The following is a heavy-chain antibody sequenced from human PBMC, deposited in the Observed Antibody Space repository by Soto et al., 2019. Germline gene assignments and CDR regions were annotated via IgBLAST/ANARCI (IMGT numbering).Heavy chain of an antibody. J-gene: IGHJ6*02. CDR1: GYTFTSYA. D-gene: IGHD6-19*01. V-gene: IGHV1-3*01. CDR2: INAGNGNT. Sequence: ASVKVSCKASGYTFTSYAMHWVRQAPGQRLEWMGWINAGNGNTKYSQKFQGRVTITRDTSASTAYMELSSLRSEDTAVYYCARFLEYLSSGWSTSGYYYGMDVWGQGTTVTVSS. CDR3: ARFLEYLSSGWSTSGYYYGMDV.